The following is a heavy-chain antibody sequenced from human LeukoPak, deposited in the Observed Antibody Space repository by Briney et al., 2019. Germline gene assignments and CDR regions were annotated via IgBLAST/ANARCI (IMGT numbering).Heavy chain of an antibody. Sequence: GGSLRLSCAASGFTVSSNYMSWVRQAPGKGLEWVSVIYSGGSTYYADSVKGRFTISRDNSKNTLYLQMNSLRAEDTAVYYCARSRMITFGGVIVPQAIDYWGQGTLVTVSS. D-gene: IGHD3-16*02. V-gene: IGHV3-53*01. J-gene: IGHJ4*02. CDR1: GFTVSSNY. CDR3: ARSRMITFGGVIVPQAIDY. CDR2: IYSGGST.